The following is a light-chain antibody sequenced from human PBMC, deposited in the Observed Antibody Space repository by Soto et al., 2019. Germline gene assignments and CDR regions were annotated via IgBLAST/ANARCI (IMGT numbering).Light chain of an antibody. CDR3: QQNGTSPIFT. CDR2: GAS. CDR1: QSVSSSY. V-gene: IGKV3-20*01. Sequence: EIVLTQSPGTLSLSPGERATLSCRASQSVSSSYLAWYQQKPGQAPRLLIYGASGRATGIPDRFSGSGSGTNFTLTTTGLEPEDFAVYYCQQNGTSPIFTFGPGTKGDI. J-gene: IGKJ3*01.